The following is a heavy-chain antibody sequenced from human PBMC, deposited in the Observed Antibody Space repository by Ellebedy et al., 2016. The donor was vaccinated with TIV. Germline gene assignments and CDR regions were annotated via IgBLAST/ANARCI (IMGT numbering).Heavy chain of an antibody. V-gene: IGHV3-23*01. J-gene: IGHJ6*02. D-gene: IGHD2-2*01. CDR3: AKALKYCRGTSCYSYHYYGMDV. CDR1: GFTFNLYA. CDR2: FSGSGVST. Sequence: PGGSLRLSCAASGFTFNLYAMNWVRQAPGKGLEWVSAFSGSGVSTYYADSVKGRFTISRGNSKNTLYLQMNSLRAEDTAVYYCAKALKYCRGTSCYSYHYYGMDVWGQGTTVTVSS.